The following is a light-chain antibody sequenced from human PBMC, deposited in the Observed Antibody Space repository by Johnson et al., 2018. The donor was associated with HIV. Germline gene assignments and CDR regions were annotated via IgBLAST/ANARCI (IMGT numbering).Light chain of an antibody. CDR3: GPWDSSLSASYV. J-gene: IGLJ1*01. CDR2: ENN. Sequence: QSVLTQSPSVSAAPGQKVTISCSGSSSNIGNNYVSWYQQLPGTAPKLLIYENNKRPSGIPDRFSGSKSGTSATLGITGLQTGDEADYYCGPWDSSLSASYVFGTGTKVTVL. V-gene: IGLV1-51*02. CDR1: SSNIGNNY.